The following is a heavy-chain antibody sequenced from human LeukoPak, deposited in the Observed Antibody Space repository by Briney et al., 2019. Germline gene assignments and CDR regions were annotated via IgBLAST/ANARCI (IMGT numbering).Heavy chain of an antibody. CDR2: IIPIFGTA. CDR1: GYTFTSYY. CDR3: ARDRSWGGDSSGSTYDY. J-gene: IGHJ4*02. V-gene: IGHV1-69*05. Sequence: ASVKVSCKASGYTFTSYYMHWVRQAPGQGLEWMGRIIPIFGTANYAQKFQGRVTITTDESTSTAYMELSSLRSEDTAVYYCARDRSWGGDSSGSTYDYWGQGTLVTVSS. D-gene: IGHD3-22*01.